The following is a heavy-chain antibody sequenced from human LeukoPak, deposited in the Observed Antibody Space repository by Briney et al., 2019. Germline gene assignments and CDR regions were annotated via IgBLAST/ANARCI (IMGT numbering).Heavy chain of an antibody. CDR2: ISAYNGNT. D-gene: IGHD3-22*01. CDR3: ARGSDYYDSTGYYYG. CDR1: GYTFTSYG. Sequence: PAASVKVSCKASGYTFTSYGISWVRQAPGQGLEWMGWISAYNGNTNYAQKLQGRVTMTTDTSTSTAYMELRSLRSDDTAVYYCARGSDYYDSTGYYYGWGQGTLVTVSS. J-gene: IGHJ4*02. V-gene: IGHV1-18*01.